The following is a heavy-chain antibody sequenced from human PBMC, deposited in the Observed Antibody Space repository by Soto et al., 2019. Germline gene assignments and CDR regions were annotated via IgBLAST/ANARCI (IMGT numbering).Heavy chain of an antibody. V-gene: IGHV5-10-1*01. CDR2: IDPSDSYT. CDR1: GYSFTSYW. D-gene: IGHD3-3*01. Sequence: GESLKISCKGSGYSFTSYWISWVRQMPGKGLEWMGRIDPSDSYTNYSPSFQGHVTISADKSISTAYLQWSSLKASDTAMYYCARLRAGYDFWSGYLYYYYGMDVWGQGTTVTVSS. J-gene: IGHJ6*02. CDR3: ARLRAGYDFWSGYLYYYYGMDV.